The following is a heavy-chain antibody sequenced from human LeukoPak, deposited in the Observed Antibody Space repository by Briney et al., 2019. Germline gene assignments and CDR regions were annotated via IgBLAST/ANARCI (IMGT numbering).Heavy chain of an antibody. V-gene: IGHV5-10-1*01. CDR3: ARRPGGVLADTDFFES. Sequence: LGESLHISCKDSGPNFATHYINWVRQLPGKGLEWMGRIDPDDSYTNYSPAFQGHVTMSADKSSRTAYLQWSSLEASDTAMYYCARRPGGVLADTDFFESWGQGTLVIVSS. J-gene: IGHJ4*02. D-gene: IGHD3-16*01. CDR1: GPNFATHY. CDR2: IDPDDSYT.